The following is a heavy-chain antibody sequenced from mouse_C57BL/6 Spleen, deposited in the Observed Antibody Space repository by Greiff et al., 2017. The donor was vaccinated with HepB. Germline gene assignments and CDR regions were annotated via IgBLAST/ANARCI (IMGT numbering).Heavy chain of an antibody. Sequence: VQLKESGPELVKPGASVKIPCKASGYTFTDYNMDWVKQSHGKSLEWIGDINPNNGGTIYNQKFKGKATLTVDKSSSTAYMELRSLTSEDTAVYYCAREGLDYDYDGGFAYWGQGTLVTVSA. D-gene: IGHD2-4*01. V-gene: IGHV1-18*01. CDR2: INPNNGGT. J-gene: IGHJ3*01. CDR1: GYTFTDYN. CDR3: AREGLDYDYDGGFAY.